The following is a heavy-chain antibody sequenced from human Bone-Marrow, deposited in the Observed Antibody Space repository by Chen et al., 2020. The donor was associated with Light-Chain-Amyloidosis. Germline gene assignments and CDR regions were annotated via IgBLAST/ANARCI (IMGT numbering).Heavy chain of an antibody. Sequence: VHLVQSGAELRRPGSSVKISCRASGDSLNNFAVRWVRQAPGQPFDWMGVIRPRFGTANSAQRFQGRVTFTASTDTAFMELKSLTAEDTALYYWARRSGSGGYFESWGQGTLVTVSS. CDR1: GDSLNNFA. D-gene: IGHD2-15*01. CDR2: IRPRFGTA. J-gene: IGHJ4*02. CDR3: ARRSGSGGYFES. V-gene: IGHV1-69*12.